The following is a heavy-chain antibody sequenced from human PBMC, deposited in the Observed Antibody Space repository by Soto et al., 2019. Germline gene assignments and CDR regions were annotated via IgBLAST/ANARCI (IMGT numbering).Heavy chain of an antibody. CDR2: IWYDGSNK. CDR1: GLTFSSYG. CDR3: ARTVVPAATPLYYYYYYGMDV. Sequence: PGGSLRLSCAASGLTFSSYGMHWVRQAPGKGLEWVAVIWYDGSNKYYADSVKGRFTISRDNSKNTLCLQMNSLRAEDTAVYYCARTVVPAATPLYYYYYYGMDVWGQGTTVTVSS. J-gene: IGHJ6*02. D-gene: IGHD2-2*01. V-gene: IGHV3-33*01.